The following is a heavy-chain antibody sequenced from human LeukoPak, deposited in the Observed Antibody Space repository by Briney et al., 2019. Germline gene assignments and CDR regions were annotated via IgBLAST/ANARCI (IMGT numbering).Heavy chain of an antibody. CDR3: ARLRGYDSSGYYYGAFDI. V-gene: IGHV3-21*04. Sequence: GGSLRLSCAASGFTFSSYSMNWVRQAPGKGLEWVSSISSSSSYIYYADSVKGRFTVSRDNAKNSLYLQMNSLRAEDTALYHCARLRGYDSSGYYYGAFDIWGQGTMVTVSS. CDR1: GFTFSSYS. CDR2: ISSSSSYI. D-gene: IGHD3-22*01. J-gene: IGHJ3*02.